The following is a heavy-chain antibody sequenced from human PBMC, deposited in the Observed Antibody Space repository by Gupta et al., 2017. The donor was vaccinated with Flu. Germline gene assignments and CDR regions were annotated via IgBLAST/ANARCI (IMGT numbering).Heavy chain of an antibody. J-gene: IGHJ2*01. CDR3: VRGLGISNWNGDFWY. V-gene: IGHV4-4*07. CDR1: GDSISSYW. Sequence: SLTCSVSGDSISSYWWSWIRQSAGKGLEWIGRVYTSGETNYNPSFKGRVTMSVDTSKDEFYLDLRSMTAADPAVYYCVRGLGISNWNGDFWY. D-gene: IGHD1-1*01. CDR2: VYTSGET.